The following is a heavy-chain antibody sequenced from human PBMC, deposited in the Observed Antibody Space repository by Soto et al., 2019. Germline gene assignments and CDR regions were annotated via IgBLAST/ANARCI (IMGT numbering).Heavy chain of an antibody. V-gene: IGHV3-30*18. J-gene: IGHJ1*01. CDR2: ISYDGSNK. Sequence: QVQLVESGGGVVQPGRSLRLSCAASGFTFSNYGIHWVRQAPGKGLEWVALISYDGSNKYYVDSLKGRFTISRDNSKNTLYLQMNSLRAEDTAVYYCAKGGHDSSGYYPWCQHWGQGTLVIVSS. D-gene: IGHD3-22*01. CDR1: GFTFSNYG. CDR3: AKGGHDSSGYYPWCQH.